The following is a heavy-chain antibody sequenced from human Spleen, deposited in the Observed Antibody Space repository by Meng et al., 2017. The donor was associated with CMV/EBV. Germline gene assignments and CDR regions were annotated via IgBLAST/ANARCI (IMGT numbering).Heavy chain of an antibody. Sequence: FTFSNDGMHWVRQAPGKGLEWVSAISGSGGSTYYADSVKGRFTISRDNSKNTLYLQMNSLRAEDTAVYYCAKTEGPQELVLGNRFDPWGQGTLVTVSS. J-gene: IGHJ5*02. CDR2: ISGSGGST. CDR3: AKTEGPQELVLGNRFDP. D-gene: IGHD6-6*01. CDR1: FTFSNDG. V-gene: IGHV3-23*01.